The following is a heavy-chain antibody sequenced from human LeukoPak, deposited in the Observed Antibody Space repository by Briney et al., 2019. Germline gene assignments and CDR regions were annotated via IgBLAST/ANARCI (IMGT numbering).Heavy chain of an antibody. CDR3: ARDPATMTTYFDS. CDR1: GGSITSYY. Sequence: PSETLSLTCTISGGSITSYYWNWIRQPAGKGLEWIGRFYTSGSTNYNPSFNSRVTMSVDTSKNQFSLKLSSVTGADTAVYYCARDPATMTTYFDSWGQGTLVTVSS. CDR2: FYTSGST. J-gene: IGHJ4*02. V-gene: IGHV4-4*07. D-gene: IGHD3-22*01.